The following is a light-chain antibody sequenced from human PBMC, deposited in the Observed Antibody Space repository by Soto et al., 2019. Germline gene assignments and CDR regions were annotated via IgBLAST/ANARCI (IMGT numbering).Light chain of an antibody. CDR2: GAS. J-gene: IGKJ5*01. Sequence: EIVLTQSPGTLSLSPGERATLSCRASQSVSSSYLAWYQQKPGQAPRLLIYGASSRPTGIPDRLSGSGSGTDFTLTISRMEPEDFAVYYCQQYGSSSTFGQGTRLEI. V-gene: IGKV3-20*01. CDR3: QQYGSSST. CDR1: QSVSSSY.